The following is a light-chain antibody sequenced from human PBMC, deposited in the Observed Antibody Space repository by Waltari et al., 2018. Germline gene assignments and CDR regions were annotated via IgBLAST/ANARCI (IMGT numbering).Light chain of an antibody. J-gene: IGLJ2*01. Sequence: QSVLTQPPSVSGAPGQRVTISCTGSSPTIGAGNDVNWYQQLPGEAPKLLVYGNSKRPPGVPYRVSGSKSGTSASLDITGLQAEEEADYYCQSYDSSLGGAVFGGGTKLTVL. V-gene: IGLV1-40*01. CDR1: SPTIGAGND. CDR2: GNS. CDR3: QSYDSSLGGAV.